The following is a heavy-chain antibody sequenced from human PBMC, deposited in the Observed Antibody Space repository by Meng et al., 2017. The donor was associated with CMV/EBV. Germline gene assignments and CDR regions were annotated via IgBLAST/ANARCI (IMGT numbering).Heavy chain of an antibody. CDR3: ASENWGDAFDI. D-gene: IGHD7-27*01. Sequence: GESLMISFAASGFTFSSYWMSWVRQAPGQGLEWVDNIKQDGSEKYYVDSVKGRFTISRDNAKNSLYLQMNSLRAEDTAVYYCASENWGDAFDIWGQGTMVTVSS. CDR1: GFTFSSYW. V-gene: IGHV3-7*01. J-gene: IGHJ3*02. CDR2: IKQDGSEK.